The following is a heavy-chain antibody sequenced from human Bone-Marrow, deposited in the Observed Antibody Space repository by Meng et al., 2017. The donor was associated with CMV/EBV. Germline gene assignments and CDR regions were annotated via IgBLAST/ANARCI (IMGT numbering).Heavy chain of an antibody. V-gene: IGHV5-51*01. CDR3: ARQWSSSWYKLNYYYAMDV. Sequence: GESLKISCEASGYSFTNHWIGWVRQVPGKGLEWMGVIYPLDSDVRYSPSFQGQVTISADKYVSTAYLQWTSLKASDTAIYYCARQWSSSWYKLNYYYAMDVWGPGTTVTVSS. CDR1: GYSFTNHW. CDR2: IYPLDSDV. J-gene: IGHJ6*01. D-gene: IGHD6-13*01.